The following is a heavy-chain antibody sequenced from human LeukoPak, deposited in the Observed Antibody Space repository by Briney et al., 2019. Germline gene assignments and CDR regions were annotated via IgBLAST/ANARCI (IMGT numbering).Heavy chain of an antibody. CDR1: GGSISSGSYY. Sequence: SQTLSLTCTVSGGSISSGSYYWSWIRQPAGKGLEWIGRIYTSGSTNYNPSLKSRVTISVDTSKNQFSLKLSSVTAADTAVYYCARQAYCGGGACYPFDYWGQGTLVTVSS. CDR2: IYTSGST. D-gene: IGHD2-15*01. CDR3: ARQAYCGGGACYPFDY. J-gene: IGHJ4*02. V-gene: IGHV4-61*02.